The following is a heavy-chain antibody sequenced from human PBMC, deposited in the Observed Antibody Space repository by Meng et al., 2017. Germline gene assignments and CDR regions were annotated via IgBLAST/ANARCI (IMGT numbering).Heavy chain of an antibody. V-gene: IGHV4-34*01. CDR1: GGSFSGYY. D-gene: IGHD3-10*01. CDR2: INHSGST. Sequence: QVQLQQWGAGLVKPSETLFLTCAVYGGSFSGYYWSWIRQPPGKGLEWIGEINHSGSTNYNPSLKSRVTISVDTSKNQFSLKLSSVTAADTAVYYCARGRLRAYGSGSPEDYWGQGTLVTVSS. J-gene: IGHJ4*02. CDR3: ARGRLRAYGSGSPEDY.